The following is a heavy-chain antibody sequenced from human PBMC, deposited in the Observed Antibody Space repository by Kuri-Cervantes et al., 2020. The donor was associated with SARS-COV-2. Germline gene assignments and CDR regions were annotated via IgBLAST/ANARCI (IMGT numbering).Heavy chain of an antibody. J-gene: IGHJ3*02. Sequence: ASVKVSCKASGYTFTGYYMHWVRQAPGQGLEWMGWINPNSGGTNYAQKFQGWVTMTRDTSISTVYMELSRLRSDDTAVYYCARSTPLRRLVFISQGGAFDIWGQGTMVTVSS. CDR2: INPNSGGT. CDR1: GYTFTGYY. V-gene: IGHV1-2*04. D-gene: IGHD3-22*01. CDR3: ARSTPLRRLVFISQGGAFDI.